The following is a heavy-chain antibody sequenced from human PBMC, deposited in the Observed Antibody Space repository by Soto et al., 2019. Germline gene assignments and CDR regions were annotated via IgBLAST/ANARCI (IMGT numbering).Heavy chain of an antibody. Sequence: SETLSLTCTIYNGSFSGYYWGWLRQPPGKGLEWIGHINHSGSTTYNPSLKSRVTIAVDTSENHFSLRLSSMTAADTAVYYCARTKGLRRHGAMDIWGQGTMVTVSS. J-gene: IGHJ3*02. CDR3: ARTKGLRRHGAMDI. V-gene: IGHV4-34*01. CDR2: INHSGST. CDR1: NGSFSGYY. D-gene: IGHD1-26*01.